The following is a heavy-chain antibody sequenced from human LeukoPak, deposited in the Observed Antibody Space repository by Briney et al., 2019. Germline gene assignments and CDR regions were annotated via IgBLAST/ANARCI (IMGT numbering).Heavy chain of an antibody. D-gene: IGHD1-14*01. CDR1: GFTFDDYA. V-gene: IGHV3-9*01. J-gene: IGHJ4*02. CDR2: ISWNSGSI. CDR3: ARCDKKGTADY. Sequence: GGSLRLSCAASGFTFDDYAMHWVRQAPGKGLEWVSGISWNSGSIGYADSVKGRFTISRDNAKNSLYLQMNSLRAEDTALYYCARCDKKGTADYWGQGTLVTVS.